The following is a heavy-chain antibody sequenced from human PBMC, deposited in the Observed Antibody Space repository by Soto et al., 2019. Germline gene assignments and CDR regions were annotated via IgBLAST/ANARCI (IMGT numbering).Heavy chain of an antibody. CDR2: IYYSGST. D-gene: IGHD2-8*02. Sequence: PLETLSLTCTVSGGSISSYYWSWIRQPPGKGLEWIGYIYYSGSTNYNPSLKSRVTISVDTSKNQFSLKLSSVTAADTAVYYCAREVSGTGVFDYWGQGTLVTVSS. CDR1: GGSISSYY. CDR3: AREVSGTGVFDY. V-gene: IGHV4-59*12. J-gene: IGHJ4*02.